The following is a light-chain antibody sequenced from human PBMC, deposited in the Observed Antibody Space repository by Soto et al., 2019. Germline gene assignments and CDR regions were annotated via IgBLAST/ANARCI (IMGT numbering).Light chain of an antibody. Sequence: EIELTHSPATLSVSLGGRDTLYCRASQSISGTLAWYQQKPGQAPRLLIYGASIRATGIPDRFSGSGSGTDFTLTISRLEPEDFAVYYCQQYGSSPPTFGQGTKVDIK. J-gene: IGKJ1*01. CDR2: GAS. V-gene: IGKV3-20*01. CDR1: QSISGT. CDR3: QQYGSSPPT.